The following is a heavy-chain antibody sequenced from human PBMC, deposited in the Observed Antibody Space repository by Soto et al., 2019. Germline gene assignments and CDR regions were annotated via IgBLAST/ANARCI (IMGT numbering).Heavy chain of an antibody. CDR2: IDYSGNT. J-gene: IGHJ5*02. CDR1: GGSISSSGYY. D-gene: IGHD3-3*01. CDR3: ARDRHDFWSGYYTRWFDP. V-gene: IGHV4-39*02. Sequence: SETLSLTCTVSGGSISSSGYYWGWIRQPPGKGLEWIGSIDYSGNTYYNPSLKSRVTISVDTSKNQFSLKLSSVTAADTAVYYCARDRHDFWSGYYTRWFDPWGQGTLVTVSS.